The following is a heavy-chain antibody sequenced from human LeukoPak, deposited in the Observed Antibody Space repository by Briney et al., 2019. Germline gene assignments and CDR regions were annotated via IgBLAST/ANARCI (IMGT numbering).Heavy chain of an antibody. CDR2: FDPEDGET. Sequence: GASVKVSCKVSGYTLTELSMHWVRQAPGKGLEWMGGFDPEDGETIYAQKFQGRVTMTEDTSTDTAYMELSSLRSEDTAVYYCATHYYDSSGYYSNYRGQGTLVTVSS. CDR1: GYTLTELS. V-gene: IGHV1-24*01. D-gene: IGHD3-22*01. J-gene: IGHJ4*02. CDR3: ATHYYDSSGYYSNY.